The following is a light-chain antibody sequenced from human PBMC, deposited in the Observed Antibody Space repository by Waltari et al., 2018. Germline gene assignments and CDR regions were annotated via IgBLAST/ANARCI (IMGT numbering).Light chain of an antibody. V-gene: IGKV1-12*01. CDR2: GTS. J-gene: IGKJ3*01. CDR3: QQGNSFPIT. Sequence: VGDRVTSTCRASQDIGNRLAGYQQKPGKAPNLLIYGTSSLQTVVPSRFSGSGSGTEFTLTISSLQPEDFVTYYCQQGNSFPITFGPGTKVEIK. CDR1: QDIGNR.